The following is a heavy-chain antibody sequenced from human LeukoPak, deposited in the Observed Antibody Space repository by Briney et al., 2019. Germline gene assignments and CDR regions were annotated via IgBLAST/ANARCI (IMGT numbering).Heavy chain of an antibody. Sequence: GGSLRLSRAASGFTFSNAWMSWVRQAPGKGLEWVGRIKSKTDGGTTDYAAPVKGRFTISRDDSKNTLYLQMNSLKAEDTAVYYCTTVSLYCSSTSCSTYFDYWGQGTLVTVSS. V-gene: IGHV3-15*01. CDR2: IKSKTDGGTT. CDR1: GFTFSNAW. D-gene: IGHD2-2*01. CDR3: TTVSLYCSSTSCSTYFDY. J-gene: IGHJ4*02.